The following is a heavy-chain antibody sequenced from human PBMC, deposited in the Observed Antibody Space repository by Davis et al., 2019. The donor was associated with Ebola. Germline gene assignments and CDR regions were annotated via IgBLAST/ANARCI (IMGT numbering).Heavy chain of an antibody. Sequence: GESLKISCAASGFTVSSNYMSWVRQAPGKGLEWVSVIYSGGSTYYADSVKGRFTISRDNSKNTLYLQMNSLRAEDTAVYYCARVSIGYGDYAWGQGTLVTVSS. CDR2: IYSGGST. V-gene: IGHV3-53*01. D-gene: IGHD4-17*01. CDR3: ARVSIGYGDYA. CDR1: GFTVSSNY. J-gene: IGHJ5*02.